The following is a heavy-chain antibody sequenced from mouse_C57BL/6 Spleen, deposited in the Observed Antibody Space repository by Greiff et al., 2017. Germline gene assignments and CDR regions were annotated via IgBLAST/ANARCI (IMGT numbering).Heavy chain of an antibody. V-gene: IGHV5-16*01. CDR3: ARVGYYGSSDAMDY. Sequence: EVKLVESEGGLVQPGSSMKLSCTASGFTFSDYYMAWVRQVPEKGLEWVANINYDGSSTYYLDSLKSRFIISRDNAKNILYLQMSSLKSEDTATYYCARVGYYGSSDAMDYWGQGTSVTVSS. CDR1: GFTFSDYY. CDR2: INYDGSST. J-gene: IGHJ4*01. D-gene: IGHD1-1*01.